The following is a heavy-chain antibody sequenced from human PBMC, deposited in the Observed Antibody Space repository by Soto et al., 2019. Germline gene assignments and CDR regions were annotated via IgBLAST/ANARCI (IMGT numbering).Heavy chain of an antibody. CDR2: ISGTNDDT. J-gene: IGHJ4*02. D-gene: IGHD3-22*01. Sequence: QVQLVQSGAEVKKPGASVKVSCKTSGYNFTSYGFSWVRQAPGQGLEWMGWISGTNDDTNYAQKFRDRVTMTKDTPTSTAYMELGSLRSEDEAVYYCSRESASVYCDSSNYPAGFDFWGQGTLVTVSS. CDR3: SRESASVYCDSSNYPAGFDF. V-gene: IGHV1-18*01. CDR1: GYNFTSYG.